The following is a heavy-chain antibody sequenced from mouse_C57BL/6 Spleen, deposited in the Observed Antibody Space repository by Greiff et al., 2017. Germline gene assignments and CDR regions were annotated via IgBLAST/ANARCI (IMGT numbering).Heavy chain of an antibody. Sequence: EVMLVESGGGLVQPGGSLSLSCAASGFTFTDYYMSWVRQPPGKELEWLGFIRNKANGYTTEYSVTVKGRFTISRANSQSILYLQMNALRAEDSATYYCGRFHFYYDYGGRAMDYWGQGTSVTVSS. CDR1: GFTFTDYY. J-gene: IGHJ4*01. D-gene: IGHD2-4*01. V-gene: IGHV7-3*01. CDR3: GRFHFYYDYGGRAMDY. CDR2: IRNKANGYTT.